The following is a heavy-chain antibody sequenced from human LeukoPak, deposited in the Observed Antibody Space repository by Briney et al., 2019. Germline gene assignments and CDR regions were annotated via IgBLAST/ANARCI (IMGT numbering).Heavy chain of an antibody. V-gene: IGHV4-59*01. J-gene: IGHJ4*02. CDR1: GDSITAYY. CDR2: IHYTGKN. Sequence: SETLSLTCTVSGDSITAYYWNWVRQPPGKGLEWIGYIHYTGKNFYNPSLKSRITMSVDTSKSQFSLKLSSVTAADTAVYYCARWAGYSSSWPAVDYWGQGTLVTVSS. D-gene: IGHD6-13*01. CDR3: ARWAGYSSSWPAVDY.